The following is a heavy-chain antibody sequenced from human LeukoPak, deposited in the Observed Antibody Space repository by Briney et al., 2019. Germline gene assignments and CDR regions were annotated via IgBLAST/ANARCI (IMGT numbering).Heavy chain of an antibody. V-gene: IGHV3-23*01. CDR2: ISGSGGST. CDR3: AKDTLPTYDYVWGSYRPYFDY. J-gene: IGHJ4*02. CDR1: GFTVSSNY. D-gene: IGHD3-16*02. Sequence: GGSLRLSCAASGFTVSSNYMSWVRQAPGKGLEWVSAISGSGGSTYYADSVKGRFTISRDNSKNTLYLQMNSLRAEDTAVYYCAKDTLPTYDYVWGSYRPYFDYWGQGTLVTVSS.